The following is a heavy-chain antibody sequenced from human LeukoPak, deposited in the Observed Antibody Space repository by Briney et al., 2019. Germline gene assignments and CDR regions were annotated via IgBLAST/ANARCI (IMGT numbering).Heavy chain of an antibody. D-gene: IGHD5-24*01. CDR2: IYYSGST. Sequence: PETLSLTCTVSGGSISSYYWSWIRQPPGKGLEWIGYIYYSGSTNYNPSLKSRVTISVDTSKNQFSLKLSSVTAADTAVYYCARFGRDGYLYYYYGMDVWGQGTTVTVSS. CDR1: GGSISSYY. V-gene: IGHV4-59*01. CDR3: ARFGRDGYLYYYYGMDV. J-gene: IGHJ6*02.